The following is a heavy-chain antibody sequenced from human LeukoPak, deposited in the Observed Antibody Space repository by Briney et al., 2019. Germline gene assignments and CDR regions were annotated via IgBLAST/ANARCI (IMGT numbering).Heavy chain of an antibody. V-gene: IGHV4-31*03. CDR3: ARQRGYDILTGYYIDY. D-gene: IGHD3-9*01. J-gene: IGHJ4*02. CDR1: GGSISSSSYY. Sequence: PSETLSLTCTVSGGSISSSSYYWGWIRQHPGKGLEWIGYIYYSGSTYCNPSLKSRVTISVDTSKNQFSLKLSSVTAADTAVYYCARQRGYDILTGYYIDYWGQGTLVTVSS. CDR2: IYYSGST.